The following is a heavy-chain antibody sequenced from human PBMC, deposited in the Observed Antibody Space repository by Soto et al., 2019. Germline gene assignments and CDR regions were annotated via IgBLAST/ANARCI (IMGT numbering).Heavy chain of an antibody. Sequence: PGGSLRLSCAASGFTFTGYHMHWVRQAPGKGLEWVAVIWYDGSNKYYADSVKGRFTISRDNSKNTLYLQMNSLRAEDTAVYYCARDTGYSSGWYPGHFDYWGQGTLVTVSS. V-gene: IGHV3-33*01. CDR3: ARDTGYSSGWYPGHFDY. D-gene: IGHD6-19*01. CDR2: IWYDGSNK. J-gene: IGHJ4*02. CDR1: GFTFTGYH.